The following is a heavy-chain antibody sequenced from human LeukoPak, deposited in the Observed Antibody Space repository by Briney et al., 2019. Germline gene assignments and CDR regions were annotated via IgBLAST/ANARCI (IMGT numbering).Heavy chain of an antibody. D-gene: IGHD6-19*01. V-gene: IGHV4-39*01. CDR3: ARRPYTSGRYYHFDY. CDR1: GGSISSSSYY. Sequence: SETLSLTCTVSGGSISSSSYYWGWIRQPPGKGLEWIWSIYYSGSTYYNPSLTSRVTISVDTSKNQFSLRLSSVTAADTAVYYCARRPYTSGRYYHFDYWGQGTLVTVSS. CDR2: IYYSGST. J-gene: IGHJ4*02.